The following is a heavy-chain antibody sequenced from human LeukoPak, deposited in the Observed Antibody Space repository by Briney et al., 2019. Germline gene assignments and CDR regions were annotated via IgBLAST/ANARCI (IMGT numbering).Heavy chain of an antibody. J-gene: IGHJ4*02. V-gene: IGHV3-33*01. CDR3: LTPAGWVNY. CDR1: GFTFSSYG. CDR2: ICNGGSNK. D-gene: IGHD1-14*01. Sequence: GGSLRLSCAASGFTFSSYGMHWVRQAPGTGLEWVAVICNGGSNKYYADSVKGRFTISRDNSKNTLYLQMNRLRAEDTAVYYCLTPAGWVNYWGQGTLVTVSS.